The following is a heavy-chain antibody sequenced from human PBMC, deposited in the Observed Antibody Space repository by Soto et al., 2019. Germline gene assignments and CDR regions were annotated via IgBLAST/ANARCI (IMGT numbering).Heavy chain of an antibody. J-gene: IGHJ4*02. CDR1: GGTFSSST. CDR2: IIPIPGIT. CDR3: ATLPPASCNSAACYGYCDL. D-gene: IGHD2-2*01. V-gene: IGHV1-69*02. Sequence: QVQLVQSGAEVKKPGSSVIVSCKASGGTFSSSTINWMRQAPGQGLEWMGRIIPIPGITNYAQKFQGRVTITADKSTSTAYMELSSLASEDTALYYCATLPPASCNSAACYGYCDLWGQGTLVTVSS.